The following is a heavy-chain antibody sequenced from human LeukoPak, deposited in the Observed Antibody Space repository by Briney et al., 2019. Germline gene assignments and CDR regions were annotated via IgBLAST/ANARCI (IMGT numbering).Heavy chain of an antibody. V-gene: IGHV5-51*01. J-gene: IGHJ4*02. CDR3: ARQRRSSGWPNDY. D-gene: IGHD6-19*01. CDR1: GYSFTSYW. Sequence: GESLKISCKGSGYSFTSYWIGWVRPMPGKGLEWMGIIYPDDSDTRYSPSFQGQVTITADKSISTAYLQWSSLKASDNAMYYCARQRRSSGWPNDYWGQGTLVTVSS. CDR2: IYPDDSDT.